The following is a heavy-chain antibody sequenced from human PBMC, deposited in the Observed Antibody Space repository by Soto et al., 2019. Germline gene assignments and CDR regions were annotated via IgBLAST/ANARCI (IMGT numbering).Heavy chain of an antibody. Sequence: SETLSLTCTVSGGSISSYYWSWIRQPPGKGLEWIGYIYYSGSTNYNPSLKSRVTISVDTSKNQFSLKLSSVTAADTAVYYCARSSSWYEVGAFDIWGQGTTVTVSS. J-gene: IGHJ3*02. CDR1: GGSISSYY. D-gene: IGHD6-13*01. CDR3: ARSSSWYEVGAFDI. CDR2: IYYSGST. V-gene: IGHV4-59*01.